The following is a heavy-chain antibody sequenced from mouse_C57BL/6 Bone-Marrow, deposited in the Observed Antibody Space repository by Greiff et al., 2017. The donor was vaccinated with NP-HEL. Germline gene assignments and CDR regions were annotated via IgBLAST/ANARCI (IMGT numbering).Heavy chain of an antibody. D-gene: IGHD1-1*01. J-gene: IGHJ1*03. CDR2: INPGSGGT. CDR3: AIGSYYGSSWYFDV. Sequence: QVQLQQSGAELVRPGTSVKVSCKASGYAFTNYLIEWVKQRPGQGLEWIGVINPGSGGTNYNEKFKGKATLTADKSSSTAYMQLSSLTSEDSAVYFCAIGSYYGSSWYFDVWGTGTTVTVSS. CDR1: GYAFTNYL. V-gene: IGHV1-54*01.